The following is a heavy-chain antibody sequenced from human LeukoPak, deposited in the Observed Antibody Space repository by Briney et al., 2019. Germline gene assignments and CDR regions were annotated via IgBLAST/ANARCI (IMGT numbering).Heavy chain of an antibody. CDR1: GGSISSGSYY. Sequence: PSQTLSLTCTVSGGSISSGSYYWSWIRQPAGKGLEWIGRIYTSGSTNYNPSLKSRVTISVDTSKNQFSLKLSSVTAADTAVYYCAREGPEDIVATMGLNYFDYWGQGTLVTVSS. J-gene: IGHJ4*02. D-gene: IGHD5-12*01. V-gene: IGHV4-61*02. CDR2: IYTSGST. CDR3: AREGPEDIVATMGLNYFDY.